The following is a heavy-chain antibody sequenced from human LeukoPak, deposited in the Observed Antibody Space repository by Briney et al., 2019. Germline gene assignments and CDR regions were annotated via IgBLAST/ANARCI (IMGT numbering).Heavy chain of an antibody. D-gene: IGHD6-19*01. CDR1: GYTFTGYY. V-gene: IGHV1-2*02. Sequence: ASVKVSCKASGYTFTGYYMHWVRQAPGQGLEWMGWINPNSGGTNYAQKFQGRVTMTRDTSISTAYMELSRLRSDDTAVYYCVREDPFMEQWLVDYWGQGTLVTVSS. J-gene: IGHJ4*02. CDR3: VREDPFMEQWLVDY. CDR2: INPNSGGT.